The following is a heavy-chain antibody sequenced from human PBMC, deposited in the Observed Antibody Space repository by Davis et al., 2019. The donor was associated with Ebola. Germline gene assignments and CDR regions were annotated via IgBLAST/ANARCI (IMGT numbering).Heavy chain of an antibody. CDR1: GGSFSGYY. D-gene: IGHD4-11*01. V-gene: IGHV4-34*01. J-gene: IGHJ6*03. CDR3: ARRYSNHYYYYYYMDV. CDR2: INHSGST. Sequence: PSETLSLTCAVYGGSFSGYYWSWIRQPPGKGLEWIGEINHSGSTNYNPSLKSRVTISVDTSKNQFSLKLSPVTAADTAVYYCARRYSNHYYYYYYMDVWGKGTTVTVSS.